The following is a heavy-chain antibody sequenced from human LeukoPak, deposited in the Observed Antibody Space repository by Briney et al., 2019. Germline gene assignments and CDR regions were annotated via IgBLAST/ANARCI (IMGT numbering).Heavy chain of an antibody. J-gene: IGHJ6*03. CDR3: ARDRDNWNDAWVGYYMDV. D-gene: IGHD1-20*01. V-gene: IGHV1-2*02. CDR2: INPNSGGT. Sequence: ASVKVSCRASGYTFTGYYMHWVGQAPGQGREWMGWINPNSGGTNYAQKFQGRVTMTRDTSISTAYMELSRLRSDDTAVYYCARDRDNWNDAWVGYYMDVWGKGTTVTVSS. CDR1: GYTFTGYY.